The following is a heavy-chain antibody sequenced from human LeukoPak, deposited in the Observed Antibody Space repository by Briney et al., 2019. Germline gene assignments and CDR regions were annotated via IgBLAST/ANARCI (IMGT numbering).Heavy chain of an antibody. D-gene: IGHD5-18*01. CDR2: IIPILGIA. J-gene: IGHJ4*02. Sequence: VKVSCKASGGTFSSYAISWVRQAPGQGLEWMGRIIPILGIANYAQKFQGRVTITADKSTSTAYMELSSLRSEDTAVYYCAGDVDTAMVYFDYWGQGTLVTVSS. CDR3: AGDVDTAMVYFDY. V-gene: IGHV1-69*04. CDR1: GGTFSSYA.